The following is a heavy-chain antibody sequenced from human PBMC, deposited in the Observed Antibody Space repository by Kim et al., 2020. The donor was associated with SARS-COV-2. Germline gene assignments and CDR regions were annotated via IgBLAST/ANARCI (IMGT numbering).Heavy chain of an antibody. V-gene: IGHV1-18*01. CDR1: GYTFTSYG. Sequence: ASVKVSCKASGYTFTSYGISWVREAPGQGLEWMGWISAYNGNTNYAQKLQGRVTMTTDTSTSTAYMELRSLRSDDTAVYYCARVIAATNWFDPWGQGTLVTVSS. J-gene: IGHJ5*02. CDR3: ARVIAATNWFDP. D-gene: IGHD6-13*01. CDR2: ISAYNGNT.